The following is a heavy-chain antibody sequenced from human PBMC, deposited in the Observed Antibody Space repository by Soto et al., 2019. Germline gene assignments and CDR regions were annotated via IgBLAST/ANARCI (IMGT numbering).Heavy chain of an antibody. V-gene: IGHV3-13*01. CDR2: IGTNADT. J-gene: IGHJ1*01. D-gene: IGHD3-3*01. CDR1: GFRFSDYD. Sequence: EVQLVESGGVLIQRGGSLRLSCEASGFRFSDYDMHWVRQPPGKGLEWVSGIGTNADTHYSDSAKGRFTISRENDKNSLYLQMNSLKADDTAVYFCARGRPFWSDFYIDHWGQGTLLTVS. CDR3: ARGRPFWSDFYIDH.